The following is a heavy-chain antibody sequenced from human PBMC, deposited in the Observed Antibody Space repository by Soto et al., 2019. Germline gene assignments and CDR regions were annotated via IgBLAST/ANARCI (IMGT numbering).Heavy chain of an antibody. Sequence: QVQLQESGPGLVKPSETLSLTCTVSGGSISSYYWSWIRQPPGKGLEWIGYIYYSGSTNYNPSLRSRFTISVDRSKNQFSLKLSAVTAADTAVYYCARDRNIVATDYYYYYMDVWGKGTTVTVSS. J-gene: IGHJ6*03. CDR1: GGSISSYY. D-gene: IGHD5-12*01. CDR2: IYYSGST. V-gene: IGHV4-59*01. CDR3: ARDRNIVATDYYYYYMDV.